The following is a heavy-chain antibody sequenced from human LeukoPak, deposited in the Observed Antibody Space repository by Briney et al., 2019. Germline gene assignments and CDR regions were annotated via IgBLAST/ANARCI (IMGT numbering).Heavy chain of an antibody. V-gene: IGHV4-34*01. J-gene: IGHJ3*02. CDR1: GGSFSGYY. CDR3: ARAYYCDSPDAFDI. D-gene: IGHD3-22*01. CDR2: INHSGST. Sequence: SSETLSLTCAVYGGSFSGYYWSWIRQPPGKGLEWIGEINHSGSTNYNPSLKSRVTISVDTSKNQFSLKLSSVTAADTAVYYCARAYYCDSPDAFDIWGQGAMVTVSS.